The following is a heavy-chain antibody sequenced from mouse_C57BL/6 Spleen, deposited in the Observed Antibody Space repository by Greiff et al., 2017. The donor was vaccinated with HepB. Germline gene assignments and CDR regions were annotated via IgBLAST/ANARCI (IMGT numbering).Heavy chain of an antibody. CDR3: TRDYYGSSYFDV. CDR2: ISSGGDYI. J-gene: IGHJ1*03. Sequence: EVKLQESGEGLVKPGGSLKLSCAASGFTFSSYAMSWVRQTPEKRLEWVAYISSGGDYIYYADTVKGRFTISRDNARNTLYLQMSSLKSEDTAMYYCTRDYYGSSYFDVWGTGTTVTVSS. V-gene: IGHV5-9-1*02. CDR1: GFTFSSYA. D-gene: IGHD1-1*01.